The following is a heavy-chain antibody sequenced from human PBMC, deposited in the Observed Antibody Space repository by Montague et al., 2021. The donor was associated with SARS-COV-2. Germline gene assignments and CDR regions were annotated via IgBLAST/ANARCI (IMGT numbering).Heavy chain of an antibody. CDR2: INQSGRT. J-gene: IGHJ4*02. Sequence: TLSLTVAVYGGSFSGYYWSWIRQPPEKGLEWIGEINQSGRTNNNPSLKSRVIISVDTSKNQFSLKLSSVTAADTAVYYCARRGSSVWGVTVSAELDYWGQGILVIVSS. CDR3: ARRGSSVWGVTVSAELDY. D-gene: IGHD3-10*01. V-gene: IGHV4-34*01. CDR1: GGSFSGYY.